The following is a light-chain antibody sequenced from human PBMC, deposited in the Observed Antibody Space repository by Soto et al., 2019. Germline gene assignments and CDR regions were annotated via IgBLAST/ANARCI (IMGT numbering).Light chain of an antibody. Sequence: QSALTQPRSVSGSPGQSVTISCTGTSSDVGGYNYVSWYQQHPVKAPKLMIYDVSKRPSGVPDRFSGSKSGNTASLTISGLKAEDEADYYCCSYAGSYTFYVFGTGTKLTVL. CDR3: CSYAGSYTFYV. CDR2: DVS. V-gene: IGLV2-11*01. J-gene: IGLJ1*01. CDR1: SSDVGGYNY.